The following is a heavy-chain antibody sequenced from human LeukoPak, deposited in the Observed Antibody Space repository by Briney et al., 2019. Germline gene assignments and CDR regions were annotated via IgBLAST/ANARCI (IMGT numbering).Heavy chain of an antibody. CDR1: GFTFGDYA. CDR2: IRSKAYGGTT. CDR3: TRAGDTAMVYFDY. V-gene: IGHV3-49*03. J-gene: IGHJ4*02. Sequence: GGSLRLSCTASGFTFGDYAMSWFRQAPGKGLEWVGFIRSKAYGGTTEYAASVKGRFTISRDDSKSIAYLQMNSLKTEDTAVYYCTRAGDTAMVYFDYWGQGTLVTVSS. D-gene: IGHD5-18*01.